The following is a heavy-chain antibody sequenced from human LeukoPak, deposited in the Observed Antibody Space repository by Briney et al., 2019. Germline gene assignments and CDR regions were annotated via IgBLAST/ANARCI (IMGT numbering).Heavy chain of an antibody. Sequence: SETLSLTCTVSGGSISSSTHYWGWIRQPPGKGLEWIGNIYYRGSTYYNPSLKSRVTISVDTSKNQFSLKLSSVTAADTAVYYCARVLGAYYYYGMDVWGQGTTVTVSS. CDR1: GGSISSSTHY. CDR2: IYYRGST. CDR3: ARVLGAYYYYGMDV. V-gene: IGHV4-39*01. D-gene: IGHD3-16*01. J-gene: IGHJ6*02.